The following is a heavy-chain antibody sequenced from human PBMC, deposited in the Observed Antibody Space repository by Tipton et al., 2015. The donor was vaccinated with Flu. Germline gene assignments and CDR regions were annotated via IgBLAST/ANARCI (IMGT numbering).Heavy chain of an antibody. J-gene: IGHJ3*02. CDR1: GYTFPSYG. V-gene: IGHV1-18*01. CDR3: ARGEFPARTIDAFHI. CDR2: FSAYYGNG. D-gene: IGHD3-10*01. Sequence: QSGAEVKKPGASVKVSCKASGYTFPSYGISWVRQAPGQGLEWMGGFSAYYGNGIYAQKFQGRVTMTTDTSTSSAYLELRSLRTDDTAVYYCARGEFPARTIDAFHIWGQGTMVTFSS.